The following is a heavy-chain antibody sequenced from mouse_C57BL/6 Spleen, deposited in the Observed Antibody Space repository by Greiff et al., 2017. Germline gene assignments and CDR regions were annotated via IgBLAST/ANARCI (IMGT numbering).Heavy chain of an antibody. CDR1: GFNIKNTF. CDR3: ARYYYGSSPYYYAMDY. CDR2: IDPANGNT. V-gene: IGHV14-3*01. J-gene: IGHJ4*01. D-gene: IGHD1-1*01. Sequence: VQLQQSVAELVRPGASVKLSCTASGFNIKNTFMHWVKQRPEQGLEWIGRIDPANGNTKYAPKFQGKATITADTSSNTAYLQLSSLTSEDTAIYYCARYYYGSSPYYYAMDYWGQGTSVTVSS.